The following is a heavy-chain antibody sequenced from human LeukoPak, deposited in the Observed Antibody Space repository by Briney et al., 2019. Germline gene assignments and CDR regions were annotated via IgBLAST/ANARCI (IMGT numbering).Heavy chain of an antibody. J-gene: IGHJ3*02. V-gene: IGHV4-39*07. CDR3: ARDSGDYGGKPI. CDR2: IYYSGST. D-gene: IGHD4-23*01. Sequence: PSETLSLTCTVSGGSISSSSYYWGWIRQPPGKGLEWIGSIYYSGSTYYNPSLKSRVTISVDTSKNQFSLKLSSVTAADTAVYYCARDSGDYGGKPIWGQGTMVTVSS. CDR1: GGSISSSSYY.